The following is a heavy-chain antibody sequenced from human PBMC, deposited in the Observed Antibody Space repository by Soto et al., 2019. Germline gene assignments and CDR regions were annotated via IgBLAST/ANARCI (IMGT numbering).Heavy chain of an antibody. CDR1: GYTFTSYD. V-gene: IGHV1-8*01. D-gene: IGHD5-12*01. J-gene: IGHJ2*01. Sequence: QVQLVQSGAEVKKPGASVKVSCKASGYTFTSYDINWVRQATGQGLEWMGWMNPNSGDTGYAQKFQGRLTMTRNTSISPAYMELSSLRSEDTAVYYCARGGIWLQNYWYFDLWGRGTLVSVAS. CDR2: MNPNSGDT. CDR3: ARGGIWLQNYWYFDL.